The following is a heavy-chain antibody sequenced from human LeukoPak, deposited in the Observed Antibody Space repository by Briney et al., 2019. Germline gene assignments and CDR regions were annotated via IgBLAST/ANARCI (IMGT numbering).Heavy chain of an antibody. CDR3: AKDRVGIYQTFYFDY. V-gene: IGHV3-30*18. J-gene: IGHJ4*02. Sequence: GKSLRLSCAASGFTFSSYGMPWARQAPGKGLEWVTVISFDGTNKYYRDSVKSRFIVSRDNSKNTVYLQMNSLRPEDTAVYYCAKDRVGIYQTFYFDYWGQGTLGTVSS. CDR2: ISFDGTNK. CDR1: GFTFSSYG. D-gene: IGHD1-26*01.